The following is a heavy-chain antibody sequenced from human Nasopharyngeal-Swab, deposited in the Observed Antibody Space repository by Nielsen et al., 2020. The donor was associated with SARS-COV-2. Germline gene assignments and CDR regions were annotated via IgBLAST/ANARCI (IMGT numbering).Heavy chain of an antibody. V-gene: IGHV2-70*11. CDR1: GFSLSTSGMC. CDR2: IDWDDDK. CDR3: ALTYYDFWSGTNFDY. D-gene: IGHD3-3*01. J-gene: IGHJ4*02. Sequence: SGPTLVKPTQTLILICTFSGFSLSTSGMCVSWIRQPPGKALEWLARIDWDDDKYYSTSLKTRLTISKDTSKNQVVLTMTNMDPVDTATYYCALTYYDFWSGTNFDYWGQGTLVTVSS.